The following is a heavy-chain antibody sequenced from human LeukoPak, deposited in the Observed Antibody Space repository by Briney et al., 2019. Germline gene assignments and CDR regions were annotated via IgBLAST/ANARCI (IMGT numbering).Heavy chain of an antibody. Sequence: GGSLRLSCAASGFIFSNYGMNWVRQAPGKGLEWVAFIPHDRDEKLHADSVKGRFTISRDNSKNTLYLQMNSLRAEDTAVYYCARPYYDFWSGYYRKINDYWGQGTLVTVSS. V-gene: IGHV3-30*02. J-gene: IGHJ4*02. CDR1: GFIFSNYG. CDR3: ARPYYDFWSGYYRKINDY. D-gene: IGHD3-3*01. CDR2: IPHDRDEK.